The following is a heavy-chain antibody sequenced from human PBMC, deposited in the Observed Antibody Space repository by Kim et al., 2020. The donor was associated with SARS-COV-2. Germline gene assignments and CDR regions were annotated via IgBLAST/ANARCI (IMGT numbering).Heavy chain of an antibody. D-gene: IGHD3-16*01. CDR2: VTTDTSDK. V-gene: IGHV1-3*04. CDR1: GYTLSTFA. CDR3: VRGTRRMGYE. J-gene: IGHJ4*02. Sequence: ASVKVSCKASGYTLSTFAMHWVRQAPGQSLEWMGGVTTDTSDKMLSGKFQGRLTISWDNSATTASMELSSLRHEDTAMYFCVRGTRRMGYEWGPGTLVTV.